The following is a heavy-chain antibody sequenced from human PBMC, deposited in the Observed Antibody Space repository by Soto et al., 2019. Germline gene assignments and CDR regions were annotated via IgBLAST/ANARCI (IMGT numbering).Heavy chain of an antibody. CDR1: GGTLSNSA. CDR2: IIPVFGIV. V-gene: IGHV1-69*19. D-gene: IGHD3-22*01. CDR3: ATGRIVVVGSRAYYGMDV. Sequence: QLQLAQSGADVKKAGSSVKVSCKASGGTLSNSAFSWVRQAPGQGLEWMGGIIPVFGIVNYAQKFQDRVTITADESTSTAYMELRSLRSEETAVYFCATGRIVVVGSRAYYGMDVWGQGTTVTV. J-gene: IGHJ6*02.